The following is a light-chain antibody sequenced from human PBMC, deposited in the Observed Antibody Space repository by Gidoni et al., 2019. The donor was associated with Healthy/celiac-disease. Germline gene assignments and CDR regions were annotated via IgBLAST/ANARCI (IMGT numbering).Light chain of an antibody. CDR3: QQYGSSPIT. CDR1: QSVSSSY. V-gene: IGKV3-20*01. CDR2: GAS. J-gene: IGKJ5*01. Sequence: ETAVTKAPGTLSLSTGERATLSCRASQSVSSSYVAWYQQTPGQAPRLLIYGASSRATGIPDRFSGSGSGTDFTLTISRLEPEDFAVYYCQQYGSSPITFGHGTRLEIK.